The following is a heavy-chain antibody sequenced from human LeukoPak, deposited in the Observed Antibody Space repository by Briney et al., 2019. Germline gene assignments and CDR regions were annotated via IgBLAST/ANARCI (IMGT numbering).Heavy chain of an antibody. D-gene: IGHD5-18*01. CDR1: GYTFTGYY. V-gene: IGHV1-2*02. Sequence: ASAKVSCKASGYTFTGYYMHWVRQAPGQGLEWMGWINPNSGGTNYAQKFQGRVTMTRDTSISTAYMELSRLRSDDTAVYYCASPTGRGYSYGRFDYWGQETLVTVSS. CDR2: INPNSGGT. CDR3: ASPTGRGYSYGRFDY. J-gene: IGHJ4*02.